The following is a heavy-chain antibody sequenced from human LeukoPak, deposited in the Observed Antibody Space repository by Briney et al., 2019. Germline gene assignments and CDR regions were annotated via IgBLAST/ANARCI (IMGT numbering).Heavy chain of an antibody. CDR1: GFTFSSNG. CDR3: AGDRWYDSSGYYYEFDY. Sequence: QPGRSLRLSCAASGFTFSSNGMHWVRQAPGKGLEWVAAIWYDGSDEYYADSVKGRFTISRDNSKNTLYLQMNSLRDEDTAVYYCAGDRWYDSSGYYYEFDYWGQGTLVTVSS. J-gene: IGHJ4*02. CDR2: IWYDGSDE. D-gene: IGHD3-22*01. V-gene: IGHV3-33*01.